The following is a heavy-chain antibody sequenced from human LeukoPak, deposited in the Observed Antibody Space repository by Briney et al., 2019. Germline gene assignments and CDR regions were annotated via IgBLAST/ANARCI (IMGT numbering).Heavy chain of an antibody. CDR2: IHASGSP. D-gene: IGHD3-10*01. J-gene: IGHJ6*03. CDR1: GGSIRSYY. Sequence: SETLSLTCTVSGGSIRSYYWSWIRQPAGKGPEWIGRIHASGSPNYNPSLKSRVTISVDTSKNQFSLKLSSVTAADTAVYYCARDRGTMVRGAIYYYYHMDVWGKGTTVTVSS. V-gene: IGHV4-4*07. CDR3: ARDRGTMVRGAIYYYYHMDV.